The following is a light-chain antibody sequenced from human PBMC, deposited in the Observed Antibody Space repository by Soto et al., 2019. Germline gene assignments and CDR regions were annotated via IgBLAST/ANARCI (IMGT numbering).Light chain of an antibody. CDR2: DVN. V-gene: IGLV2-11*01. Sequence: QSALTQPRSVSGSPGQSATISCTGTSSDVGGYNYVSWYRQHPGKAPKLMIYDVNKRPSGVPDRFSGSKSGNTASLTISGLQSEDEADYYCCSYAGSYTYWVFGGGTKLTVL. J-gene: IGLJ3*02. CDR3: CSYAGSYTYWV. CDR1: SSDVGGYNY.